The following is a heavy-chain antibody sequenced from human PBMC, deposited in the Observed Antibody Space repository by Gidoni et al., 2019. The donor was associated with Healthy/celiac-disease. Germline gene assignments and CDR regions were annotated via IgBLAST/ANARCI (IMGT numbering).Heavy chain of an antibody. D-gene: IGHD2-15*01. Sequence: EVQLVGPGGGLIQPGGSLRFSCDASGFTVGSNYMSWVRQAPGKGLEWVSVIYSGGSTYYADSVKGRFTISRDNSKNTLYLQMNSLRAEDTAVYYCARVVAATDYWGQGTLVTVSS. J-gene: IGHJ4*02. CDR1: GFTVGSNY. CDR3: ARVVAATDY. V-gene: IGHV3-53*01. CDR2: IYSGGST.